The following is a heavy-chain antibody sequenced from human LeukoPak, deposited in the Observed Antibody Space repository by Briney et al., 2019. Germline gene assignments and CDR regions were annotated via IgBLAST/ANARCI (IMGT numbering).Heavy chain of an antibody. V-gene: IGHV4-59*01. Sequence: SETLSLTCTVSGGSISSYYWGWIRQPPGKGLEWIGYIDYSGSTNYNPSLNSRVTISVDTSRNQFSLKLTSVTAADTAVYYCARTRTVYKYYYYMDVWGKGTTVTVAS. CDR2: IDYSGST. J-gene: IGHJ6*03. D-gene: IGHD4-11*01. CDR1: GGSISSYY. CDR3: ARTRTVYKYYYYMDV.